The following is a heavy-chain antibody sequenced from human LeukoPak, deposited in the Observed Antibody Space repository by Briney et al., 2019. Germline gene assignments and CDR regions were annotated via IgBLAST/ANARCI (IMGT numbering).Heavy chain of an antibody. D-gene: IGHD5-24*01. CDR3: ARRDRTYDYYMDV. CDR1: GGSFCGYY. J-gene: IGHJ6*03. Sequence: SETLSLTCAVYGGSFCGYYWSGSREPPRKGLEWSGEINHSGSTNYNPSLKSRVTISVDTSKNQFSLKLSSVTAADTAVYYCARRDRTYDYYMDVWGKGTTVTVSS. CDR2: INHSGST. V-gene: IGHV4-34*01.